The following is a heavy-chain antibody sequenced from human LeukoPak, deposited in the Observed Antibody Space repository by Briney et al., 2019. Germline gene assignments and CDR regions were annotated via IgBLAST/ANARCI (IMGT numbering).Heavy chain of an antibody. J-gene: IGHJ3*02. CDR1: GFTFSSYW. Sequence: GGSLRLSCVASGFTFSSYWMSWVRQAPGKGLEWVANIKQDGSEKYYVDSVKGRFTISRDNAKNSLYLQMNSLRVEDTAVYYCARGEDSSGRREAAFDIWGQGTVVTVSS. V-gene: IGHV3-7*04. CDR3: ARGEDSSGRREAAFDI. CDR2: IKQDGSEK. D-gene: IGHD6-19*01.